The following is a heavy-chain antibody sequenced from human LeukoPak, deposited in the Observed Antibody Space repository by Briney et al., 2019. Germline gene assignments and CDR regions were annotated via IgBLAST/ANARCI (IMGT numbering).Heavy chain of an antibody. J-gene: IGHJ4*02. CDR3: GGKFPGAAYYFDS. CDR2: ISDSGRYI. D-gene: IGHD2-21*01. Sequence: GGSLRLSRVASDFTFSSYDMTWVRQAPGKGLEWVASISDSGRYIFSADSMRGRFTISRDNSAKTLYLEIYSLRVGDTATYFCGGKFPGAAYYFDSWGQGTLVAVSS. V-gene: IGHV3-23*01. CDR1: DFTFSSYD.